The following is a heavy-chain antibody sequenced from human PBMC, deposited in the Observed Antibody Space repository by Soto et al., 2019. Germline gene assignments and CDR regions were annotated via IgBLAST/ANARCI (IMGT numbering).Heavy chain of an antibody. CDR1: GVTVSSNY. Sequence: EVQLVESGGGLVQPGGSLRLSCAASGVTVSSNYMSWVRQAPGKGLEWVSVIYSGGSTYYADSVKGRFTISRDNSKNTLYLQMNSLRAEDTAVYFCARGALYSYYTDYWGQGTQVAVSS. J-gene: IGHJ4*02. CDR2: IYSGGST. CDR3: ARGALYSYYTDY. V-gene: IGHV3-66*01. D-gene: IGHD3-10*01.